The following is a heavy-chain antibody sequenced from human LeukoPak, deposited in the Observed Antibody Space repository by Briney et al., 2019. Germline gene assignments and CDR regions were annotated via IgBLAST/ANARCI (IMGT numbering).Heavy chain of an antibody. CDR2: INPNSGGT. CDR3: ARGPHDYGDYADWFDP. Sequence: GASVKVSCKASVYTFTGYYMHWVRQAPGEGLEWMGWINPNSGGTNYAQKIQGRVTMTRDTSISTAYMELSRLRSDDTAVYYCARGPHDYGDYADWFDPWGQGTLVTVSS. CDR1: VYTFTGYY. J-gene: IGHJ5*02. V-gene: IGHV1-2*02. D-gene: IGHD4-17*01.